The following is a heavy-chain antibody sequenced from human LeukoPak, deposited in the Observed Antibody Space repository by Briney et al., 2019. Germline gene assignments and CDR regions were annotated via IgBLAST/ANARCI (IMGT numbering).Heavy chain of an antibody. V-gene: IGHV4-34*01. CDR3: ARGTPFDY. Sequence: SETLSLTCAVYGGSFNDYYWSWIRQPPGKGLEWIGEINRGGSTSYNPSLKSRVTISVDTSKNQFSLKLSSVTAADTAVYYCARGTPFDYWGQGTLVTVSS. D-gene: IGHD2-15*01. J-gene: IGHJ4*02. CDR2: INRGGST. CDR1: GGSFNDYY.